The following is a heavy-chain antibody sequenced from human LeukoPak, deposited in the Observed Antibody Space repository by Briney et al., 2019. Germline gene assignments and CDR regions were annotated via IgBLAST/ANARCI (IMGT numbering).Heavy chain of an antibody. D-gene: IGHD5-24*01. V-gene: IGHV1-2*02. CDR1: VYTFTSYA. CDR2: ITPSGGT. J-gene: IGHJ4*02. CDR3: ARDRYGDGFAHFDY. Sequence: ASVTVSYKASVYTFTSYAMHWVRQAPGQGLEWMGWITPSGGTNYPQKFQGRVAITRDTSITTAYMDLSRLTSDDTAVYYCARDRYGDGFAHFDYWGQGALVTVSS.